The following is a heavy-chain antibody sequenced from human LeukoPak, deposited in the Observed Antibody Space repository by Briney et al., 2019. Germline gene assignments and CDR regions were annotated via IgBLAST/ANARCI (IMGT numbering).Heavy chain of an antibody. J-gene: IGHJ4*02. Sequence: ASVKVSCKASGYTFTGYYMHWVRRAPGEGLEWMGWINPNSGGTNYAQKFQGRVTMTRDTSISTAYMELSRLRSDDTAVYYCARASGYSYGYGGLNYFDYWGQGTLVTVSS. CDR3: ARASGYSYGYGGLNYFDY. CDR2: INPNSGGT. CDR1: GYTFTGYY. V-gene: IGHV1-2*02. D-gene: IGHD5-18*01.